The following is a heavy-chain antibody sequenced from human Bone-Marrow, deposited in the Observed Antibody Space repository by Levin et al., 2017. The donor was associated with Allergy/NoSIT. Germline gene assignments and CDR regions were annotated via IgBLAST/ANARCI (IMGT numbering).Heavy chain of an antibody. CDR3: ARGDRSSDY. D-gene: IGHD6-13*01. V-gene: IGHV3-7*01. CDR2: IKYDGSEK. Sequence: GESLKISCAASGFTFSSYWMTWVRQAPGKGLEWVANIKYDGSEKYYVDSVKGRFTISRDNANNSLYLQMNSLRAEDTAVYYCARGDRSSDYWGQGTLVTVSS. J-gene: IGHJ4*02. CDR1: GFTFSSYW.